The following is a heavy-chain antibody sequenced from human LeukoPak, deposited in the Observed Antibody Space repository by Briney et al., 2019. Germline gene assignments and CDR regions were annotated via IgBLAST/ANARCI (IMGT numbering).Heavy chain of an antibody. D-gene: IGHD3-10*01. CDR1: GFTFSSYG. V-gene: IGHV3-30*02. Sequence: AGGSLRLSCAASGFTFSSYGMHWVRQAPGKGLEWVAFIRYDGSNKYYADSVKGRFTISRDNSKNTLYLQMNSLRAEDTAVYYCAKDQPAERRLLWFGELSGAFDIWDQGTMVTVSS. CDR2: IRYDGSNK. J-gene: IGHJ3*02. CDR3: AKDQPAERRLLWFGELSGAFDI.